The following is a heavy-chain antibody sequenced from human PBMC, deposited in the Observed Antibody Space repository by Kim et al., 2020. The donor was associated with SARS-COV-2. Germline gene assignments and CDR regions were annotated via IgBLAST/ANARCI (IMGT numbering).Heavy chain of an antibody. Sequence: GGSLRLSCAASGFTFSSYGMHWVRQAPGKGLEWVAVISYDGSNKYYADSVKGRFTISRDNSKNTLYLQMNSLRAEDTAVYYCAKSYYDFWSGYYGGYFD. CDR2: ISYDGSNK. V-gene: IGHV3-30*18. J-gene: IGHJ4*01. CDR3: AKSYYDFWSGYYGGYFD. D-gene: IGHD3-3*01. CDR1: GFTFSSYG.